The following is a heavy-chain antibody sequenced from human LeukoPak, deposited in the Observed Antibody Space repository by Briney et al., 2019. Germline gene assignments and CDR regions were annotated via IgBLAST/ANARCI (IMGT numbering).Heavy chain of an antibody. J-gene: IGHJ4*02. CDR2: IIPIFGTA. D-gene: IGHD6-13*01. V-gene: IGHV1-69*13. Sequence: ASVKVSCKASRGTFSSYAISWVRQAPGQGLEWMGGIIPIFGTANYAQKFQGRVTITADEFTSTAYMELSSLRSEDTAVYYCARGDGIAAAGTVYYFDYWGQGTLVTVSS. CDR3: ARGDGIAAAGTVYYFDY. CDR1: RGTFSSYA.